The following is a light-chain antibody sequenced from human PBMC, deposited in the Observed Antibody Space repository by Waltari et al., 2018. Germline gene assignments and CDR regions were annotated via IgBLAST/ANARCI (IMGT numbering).Light chain of an antibody. CDR2: GAS. CDR1: QSVGMP. Sequence: EIELTQSPGTLALSPGERAALSCRASQSVGMPLAWYQQQPGQAPRLLIYGASNRATGIPDRFSGSGSGTDFSLSISGLEPEDFAVYYCQNYVRLPATFGQGTKVEIK. CDR3: QNYVRLPAT. J-gene: IGKJ1*01. V-gene: IGKV3-20*01.